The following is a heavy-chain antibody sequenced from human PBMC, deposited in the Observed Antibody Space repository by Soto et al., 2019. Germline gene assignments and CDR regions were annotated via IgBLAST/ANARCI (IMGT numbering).Heavy chain of an antibody. Sequence: ASVKVSCKASGYTFTSYGISWVRQAPGQGLEWMGWISAYNGNTNYAQKLQGRVTMTTDTSTSTAYMELRSLRSDDTAVYYCARTMIVVVITNELWFDPWGQGTLVTAPQ. V-gene: IGHV1-18*01. J-gene: IGHJ5*02. CDR1: GYTFTSYG. CDR2: ISAYNGNT. CDR3: ARTMIVVVITNELWFDP. D-gene: IGHD3-22*01.